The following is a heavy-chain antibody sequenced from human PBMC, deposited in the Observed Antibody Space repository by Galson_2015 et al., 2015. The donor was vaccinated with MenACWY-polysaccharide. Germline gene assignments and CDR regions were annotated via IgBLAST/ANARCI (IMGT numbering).Heavy chain of an antibody. CDR2: MNPNSGNT. Sequence: SVKVSCRASGYRFTSYDIKWVRQATGQGLEWMGWMNPNSGNTGYAQKFQGRVTMTSNSAMDTAYMELSSLRSEDTAVYYCARIIARKYTFADSWGQGTLVTVSS. CDR1: GYRFTSYD. J-gene: IGHJ4*02. D-gene: IGHD2-21*01. V-gene: IGHV1-8*01. CDR3: ARIIARKYTFADS.